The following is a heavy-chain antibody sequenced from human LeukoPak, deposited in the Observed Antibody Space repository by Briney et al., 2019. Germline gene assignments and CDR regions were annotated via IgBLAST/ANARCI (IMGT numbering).Heavy chain of an antibody. Sequence: KTSETLSLTCAVSDYSISSGDYWGWIRQPPGKGLEWIGSVYHSGSTHYSPSLKSRVTISVDTSKNQFSLKLRSVTAADTAVYYCARNDSSGYFDYWGRGTLVTVSS. V-gene: IGHV4-38-2*01. D-gene: IGHD3-22*01. CDR2: VYHSGST. J-gene: IGHJ2*01. CDR3: ARNDSSGYFDY. CDR1: DYSISSGDY.